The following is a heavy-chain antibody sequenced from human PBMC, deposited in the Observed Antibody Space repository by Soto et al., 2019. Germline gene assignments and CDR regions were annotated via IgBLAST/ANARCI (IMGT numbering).Heavy chain of an antibody. CDR3: AISQDRGGRTTFIY. D-gene: IGHD3-16*01. J-gene: IGHJ4*02. V-gene: IGHV3-9*01. CDR1: GFTFDDNA. Sequence: GGSLRLSCAVSGFTFDDNAMHWVRQAPGKGLEWVSGINWKSDIGYADSVKGRFTISRDNAENSLYLQMNSLRAEDTALYYCAISQDRGGRTTFIYWGQGTQVTVSS. CDR2: INWKSDI.